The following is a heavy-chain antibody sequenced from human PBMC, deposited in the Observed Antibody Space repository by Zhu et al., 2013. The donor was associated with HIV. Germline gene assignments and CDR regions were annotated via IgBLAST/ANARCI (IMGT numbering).Heavy chain of an antibody. Sequence: QVQLVQSGAEVKKPGSSVKVSCKASGGTFSSYAISWVRQAPGQGLEWMGGIIPIFGTANYAQKFQGRVTITADESTSTAYMELSSLRSEDTAVYYCASGNTYGSGSYYHYYFDYWGQGNPGHRLL. CDR1: GGTFSSYA. V-gene: IGHV1-69*12. CDR3: ASGNTYGSGSYYHYYFDY. J-gene: IGHJ4*02. D-gene: IGHD3-10*01. CDR2: IIPIFGTA.